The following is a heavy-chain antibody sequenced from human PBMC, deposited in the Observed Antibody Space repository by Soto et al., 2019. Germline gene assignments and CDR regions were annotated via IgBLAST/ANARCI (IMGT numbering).Heavy chain of an antibody. Sequence: QVQLVQSGPEVREPGASVKVSCRTSGYTFTTYGINWVRQAPGQGLEWMGWISTYAGDTKVAQTMQGRVTLTAETYTNTAYMEVSSLTSDDTAVYYCAGRARHKYNHADYWGQGTLVTVSS. V-gene: IGHV1-18*04. CDR2: ISTYAGDT. CDR1: GYTFTTYG. J-gene: IGHJ4*02. D-gene: IGHD1-1*01. CDR3: AGRARHKYNHADY.